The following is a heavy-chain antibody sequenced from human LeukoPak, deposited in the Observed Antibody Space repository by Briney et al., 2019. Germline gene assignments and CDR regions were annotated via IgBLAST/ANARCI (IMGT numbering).Heavy chain of an antibody. D-gene: IGHD2/OR15-2a*01. CDR2: IDSDGSWT. V-gene: IGHV3-74*01. CDR3: VSFYEAY. CDR1: GNYW. Sequence: GGSLRLSCAASGNYWMHWVRQAPGKGLVWVSHIDSDGSWTSYADSVRGRFTISKDNAKNTVYLQMNSLRAEDTAVYYCVSFYEAYWGRGTLVTVSS. J-gene: IGHJ4*02.